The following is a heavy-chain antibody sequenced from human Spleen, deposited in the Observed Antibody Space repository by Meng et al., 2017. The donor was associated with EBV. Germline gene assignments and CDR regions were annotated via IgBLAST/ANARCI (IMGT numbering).Heavy chain of an antibody. CDR2: INHSGST. CDR1: GGSFSCYF. V-gene: IGHV4-34*01. J-gene: IGHJ5*02. Sequence: QGQLQPWGAGLFTPSATLSLPCAVHGGSFSCYFWSWIRQPPGKGLEWIGEINHSGSTSYNPSLKSRVTISEDTSKNQFSLKLSSVTAADTAIYYCAKGKIVARSPWFDPWGQGTLVTVSS. CDR3: AKGKIVARSPWFDP. D-gene: IGHD6-6*01.